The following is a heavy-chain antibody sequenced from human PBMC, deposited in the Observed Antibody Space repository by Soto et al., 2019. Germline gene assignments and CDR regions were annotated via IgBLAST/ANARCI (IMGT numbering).Heavy chain of an antibody. CDR1: GFSLTTSGVG. J-gene: IGHJ4*02. V-gene: IGHV2-5*02. D-gene: IGHD3-3*01. CDR2: IYWDDDK. CDR3: AHRVLRTVFGLVTTTAIYFDF. Sequence: QITLNESGPTVVRPTETLTLTCRLSGFSLTTSGVGVGWVRQSPGKAPEWLALIYWDDDKRYSETLKTRLTITKDTSKNQVVVTVANLDPTDTASYYCAHRVLRTVFGLVTTTAIYFDFWGQGTPVAVSS.